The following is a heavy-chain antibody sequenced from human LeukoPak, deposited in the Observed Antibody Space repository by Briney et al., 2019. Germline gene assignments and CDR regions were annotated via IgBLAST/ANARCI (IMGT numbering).Heavy chain of an antibody. D-gene: IGHD3-22*01. CDR3: ARLGYYYDSLGHYDY. Sequence: ASVKVSCKASGYTFTNYYIHWVRQAPGQGLEWMGIINPTSGSTAYTQKFQGRVTMTRDTSTSTVYMELSSLRSDDTAVYYRARLGYYYDSLGHYDYWGQGTLVIVSS. V-gene: IGHV1-46*01. CDR1: GYTFTNYY. J-gene: IGHJ4*02. CDR2: INPTSGST.